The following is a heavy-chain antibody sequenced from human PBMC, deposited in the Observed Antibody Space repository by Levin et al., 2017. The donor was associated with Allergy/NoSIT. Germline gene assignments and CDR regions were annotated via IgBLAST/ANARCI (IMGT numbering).Heavy chain of an antibody. J-gene: IGHJ4*02. CDR2: ISGSDDST. CDR3: AKDGSYYDFDY. CDR1: GFTFSNYA. V-gene: IGHV3-23*01. Sequence: GGSLRLSCAASGFTFSNYAMSWVRQAPGKGLEWVSVISGSDDSTYYADSVKGRFTISRDNSKNTLYLQMNSLRAEDTAVYYCAKDGSYYDFDYWGQGTLVTVSS. D-gene: IGHD1-26*01.